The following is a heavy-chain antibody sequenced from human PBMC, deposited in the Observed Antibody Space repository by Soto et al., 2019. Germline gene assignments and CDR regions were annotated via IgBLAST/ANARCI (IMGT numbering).Heavy chain of an antibody. CDR2: ISGSGAST. V-gene: IGHV3-23*01. D-gene: IGHD2-2*02. CDR3: XKGGECSSTRCYTFFDY. CDR1: GFTFSSYA. Sequence: PGGSLRLSCAASGFTFSSYAMSWVRQAPGKGLEWVSGISGSGASTYYADSVKGRFTISRDNSKNTLYLQMNSLRAEDTAVYYCXKGGECSSTRCYTFFDYWGQGTLVTVSS. J-gene: IGHJ4*02.